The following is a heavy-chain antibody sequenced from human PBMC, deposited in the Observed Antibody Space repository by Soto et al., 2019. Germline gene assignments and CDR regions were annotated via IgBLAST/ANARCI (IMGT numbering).Heavy chain of an antibody. CDR2: TYYRSKWYN. CDR3: ARGHCSGGSCYSVVMISWFDP. V-gene: IGHV6-1*01. CDR1: GDSVSSNSAA. D-gene: IGHD2-15*01. Sequence: PSQTLSLTCAISGDSVSSNSAAWNWIRQSPSRGLEWLGRTYYRSKWYNDYAVSVKSRITISPDTSKNQFSLQLNSVTPEDTAVYYCARGHCSGGSCYSVVMISWFDPWGQGTLVTVSS. J-gene: IGHJ5*02.